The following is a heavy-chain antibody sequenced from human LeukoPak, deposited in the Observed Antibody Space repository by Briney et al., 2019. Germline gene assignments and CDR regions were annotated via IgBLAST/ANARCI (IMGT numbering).Heavy chain of an antibody. Sequence: GESLKISCKGSGYSFTSYWIGWGRQMPGKGLEWMGIIYPGDSDTRYSPSFQGQVTISADKSISTAYLQWSSLKASDTAMYYCARPRIAAAGTEAFDIWGQGTMVTVSS. J-gene: IGHJ3*02. CDR3: ARPRIAAAGTEAFDI. CDR1: GYSFTSYW. D-gene: IGHD6-13*01. CDR2: IYPGDSDT. V-gene: IGHV5-51*01.